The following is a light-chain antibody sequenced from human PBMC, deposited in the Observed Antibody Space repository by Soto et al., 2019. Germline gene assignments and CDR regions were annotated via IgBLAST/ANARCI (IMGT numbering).Light chain of an antibody. CDR2: EVS. CDR3: SSYAGSNNPVI. J-gene: IGLJ2*01. V-gene: IGLV2-8*01. CDR1: SSDVGGYNY. Sequence: QSALTQPPSASGSPGQSVTISCTGTSSDVGGYNYVSWYQQQPGKAPKFLIFEVSRRPSGVPDRFSGSKSGNTASLTVSGLQADDEADYYCSSYAGSNNPVIFGGGTKVTVL.